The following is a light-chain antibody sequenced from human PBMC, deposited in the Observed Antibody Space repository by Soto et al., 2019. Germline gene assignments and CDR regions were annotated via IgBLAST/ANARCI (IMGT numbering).Light chain of an antibody. J-gene: IGLJ1*01. Sequence: QAVLTEPPSVSAAPGQKITISCSGSTSNIGHHHVSWYQQLPGTAPKLLIYDTDKRPSGIPDRFSGSKSGTSATLGITGLHTGDEADYYCGAWDNSLNNYLSGTGTKVTVL. CDR1: TSNIGHHH. CDR3: GAWDNSLNNYL. V-gene: IGLV1-51*01. CDR2: DTD.